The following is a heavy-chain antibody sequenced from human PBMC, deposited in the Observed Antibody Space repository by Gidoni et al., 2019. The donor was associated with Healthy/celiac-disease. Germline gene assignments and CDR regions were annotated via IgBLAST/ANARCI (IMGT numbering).Heavy chain of an antibody. Sequence: QLQLQESGPGLVKPSETLSLTCTVSGGSISSSSYYWGWIRQPPGKGLEWIGSIYYSGGTYYNPSLKSRVTISVDTSKNQFSLKLSSVTAADTAVYYCARVVVVGDYYFDYWGQGTLVTVSS. CDR1: GGSISSSSYY. D-gene: IGHD2-2*01. V-gene: IGHV4-39*07. J-gene: IGHJ4*02. CDR2: IYYSGGT. CDR3: ARVVVVGDYYFDY.